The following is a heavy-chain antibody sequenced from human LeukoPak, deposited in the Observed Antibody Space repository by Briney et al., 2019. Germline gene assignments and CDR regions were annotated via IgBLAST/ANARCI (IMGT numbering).Heavy chain of an antibody. Sequence: PGGSLRLSCAASEFTFSSYAMSWVRQAPGKGLEWVSAISGSGGSTYYADSVKGRFTISRDNSKNTLYLQMNSLRAEDTAVYYCAKALRGYGAFDIWGQGTMVTVSS. D-gene: IGHD5-18*01. V-gene: IGHV3-23*01. CDR2: ISGSGGST. CDR3: AKALRGYGAFDI. CDR1: EFTFSSYA. J-gene: IGHJ3*02.